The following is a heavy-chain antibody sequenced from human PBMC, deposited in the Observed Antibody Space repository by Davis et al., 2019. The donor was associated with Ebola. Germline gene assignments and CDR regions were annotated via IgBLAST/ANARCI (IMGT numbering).Heavy chain of an antibody. CDR2: ISAYNGNT. Sequence: ASVKVSCKASGYTFTSYGISWVRQAPGQGLEWMGWISAYNGNTNYAQKLQGRVTMTTDTSTSTAYMELRSLRSDDTAVYYCARQGYCSSTSCSYYFDYWGQGTLVTVSS. J-gene: IGHJ4*02. CDR1: GYTFTSYG. D-gene: IGHD2-2*01. V-gene: IGHV1-18*04. CDR3: ARQGYCSSTSCSYYFDY.